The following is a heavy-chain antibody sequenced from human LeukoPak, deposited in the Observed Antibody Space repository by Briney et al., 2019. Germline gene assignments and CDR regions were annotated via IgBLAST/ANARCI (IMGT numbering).Heavy chain of an antibody. CDR2: IIPILGIA. V-gene: IGHV1-69*04. J-gene: IGHJ3*02. CDR1: GGTFSSYA. CDR3: ARDGWLGDAFDI. Sequence: SVKVSCKASGGTFSSYAISWVRQAPGQGLEWMGRIIPILGIANYAQKFQGRVTITADKSTSTAYMELSSLRSEDTAVYYCARDGWLGDAFDIWGQGTMVTVSS. D-gene: IGHD6-19*01.